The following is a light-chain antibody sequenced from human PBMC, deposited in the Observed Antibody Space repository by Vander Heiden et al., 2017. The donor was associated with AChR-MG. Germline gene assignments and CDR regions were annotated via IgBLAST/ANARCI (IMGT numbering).Light chain of an antibody. CDR2: TSK. CDR3: LLCFDDGHPV. CDR1: PGTATSGAT. V-gene: IGLV7-43*01. Sequence: QTVVTHNLPLTVSPGSKVTPPCPPSPGTATSGATPIRSQPDPGQPPRALLYTSKNRHSWTPARFSGSLLGDKAALTVSGVQPEDEATYYCLLCFDDGHPVFGPGTEVIVL. J-gene: IGLJ1*01.